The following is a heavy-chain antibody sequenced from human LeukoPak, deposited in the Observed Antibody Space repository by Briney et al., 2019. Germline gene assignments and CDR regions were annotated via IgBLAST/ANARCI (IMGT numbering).Heavy chain of an antibody. Sequence: SETLSLTCTVSGGAISSYYWSWIRQPAGQGLEWIGRIYTSGSTNYNPSLKSRVTMSVDTSKNQFSLKLSSVTAADTAVYYCARDLNIYDSSGRLDYWGQGTLVTVSS. V-gene: IGHV4-4*07. CDR3: ARDLNIYDSSGRLDY. CDR1: GGAISSYY. CDR2: IYTSGST. J-gene: IGHJ4*02. D-gene: IGHD3-22*01.